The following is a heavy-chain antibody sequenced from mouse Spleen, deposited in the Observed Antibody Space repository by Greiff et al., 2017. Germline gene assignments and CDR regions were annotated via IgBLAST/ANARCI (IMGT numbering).Heavy chain of an antibody. D-gene: IGHD2-1*01. J-gene: IGHJ2*01. CDR1: GFTFSDYG. CDR3: ARPFYYGKGFDY. Sequence: EVHLVESGGGLVKPGGSLKLSCAASGFTFSDYGMHWVRQAPEKGLEWVAYISSGSSTIYYADTVKGRFTISRDNAKNTLFLQMTSLRSEDTAMYYCARPFYYGKGFDYWGQGTTLTVSS. V-gene: IGHV5-17*01. CDR2: ISSGSSTI.